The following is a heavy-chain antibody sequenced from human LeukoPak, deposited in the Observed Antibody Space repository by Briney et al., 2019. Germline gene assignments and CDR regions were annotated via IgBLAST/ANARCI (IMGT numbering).Heavy chain of an antibody. D-gene: IGHD6-19*01. CDR1: GYTFTGYY. CDR2: INPNGGGT. V-gene: IGHV1-2*02. CDR3: ARGPVAGTGWFDP. J-gene: IGHJ5*02. Sequence: ASVKVSCKASGYTFTGYYMHWVRQAPGQGLEWMGWINPNGGGTSYAQKFQGGVTMTRDTSISTAYMELSRLRSDDTAVYYCARGPVAGTGWFDPWGQGTLVTVSS.